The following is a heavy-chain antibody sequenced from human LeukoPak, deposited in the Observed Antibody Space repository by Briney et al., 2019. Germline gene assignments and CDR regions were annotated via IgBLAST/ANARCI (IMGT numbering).Heavy chain of an antibody. Sequence: SETLSLTCTVSGGSISSYYWSWIRQPAGKGLEWIGRIYTSGSTNYNPSLKSRVTMSVDTSKNQFSLKLSSVTAADTAVYYCAGDQRYDYVWGSYRSGGFDYWGLGTLVTVSS. CDR1: GGSISSYY. CDR2: IYTSGST. V-gene: IGHV4-4*07. D-gene: IGHD3-16*02. CDR3: AGDQRYDYVWGSYRSGGFDY. J-gene: IGHJ4*02.